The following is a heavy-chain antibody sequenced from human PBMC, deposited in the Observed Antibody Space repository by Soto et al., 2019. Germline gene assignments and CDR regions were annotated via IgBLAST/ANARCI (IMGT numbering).Heavy chain of an antibody. J-gene: IGHJ4*02. Sequence: PGESLKISCKGSGYSFTSYWISWVRQMPGKGLEWMGRIDPSDSYTNYSPSFQGHVTISADKSISTAYLQWSSLKASDTAMYYCARLGYFDWLPHDQQDYWGQGTLVTVSS. CDR1: GYSFTSYW. CDR2: IDPSDSYT. D-gene: IGHD3-9*01. V-gene: IGHV5-10-1*01. CDR3: ARLGYFDWLPHDQQDY.